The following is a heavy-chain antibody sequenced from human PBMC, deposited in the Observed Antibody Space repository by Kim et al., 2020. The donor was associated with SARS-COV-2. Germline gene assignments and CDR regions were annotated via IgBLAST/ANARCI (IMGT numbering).Heavy chain of an antibody. Sequence: SETLSLTCTVSGGSISSYGCNWIRQPPGKGQEWVWISYYSGSTNYYSSPKIRGTITIEADTNQNPLYLRLSTVTDAATADCACANLAEWASAHW. CDR1: GGSISSYG. CDR3: ANLAEWASAH. D-gene: IGHD6-13*01. J-gene: IGHJ1*01. CDR2: SYYSGST. V-gene: IGHV4-59*12.